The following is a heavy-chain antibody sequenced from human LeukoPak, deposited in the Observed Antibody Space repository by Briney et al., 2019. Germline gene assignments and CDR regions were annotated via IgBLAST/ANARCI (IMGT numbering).Heavy chain of an antibody. D-gene: IGHD6-19*01. J-gene: IGHJ4*02. CDR1: GYSFTYW. Sequence: GESLQISCKGSGYSFTYWIGWVRQMPGKGLEWMGIIYSGDSHTKYSPSFQGRVTISVDKSITTAYLQWSSLEASDTAMYYCARRGGSSGWLDYWGQGTLVTVSS. CDR2: IYSGDSHT. CDR3: ARRGGSSGWLDY. V-gene: IGHV5-51*01.